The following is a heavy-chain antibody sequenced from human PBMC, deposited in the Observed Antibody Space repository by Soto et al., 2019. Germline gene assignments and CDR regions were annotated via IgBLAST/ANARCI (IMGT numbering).Heavy chain of an antibody. D-gene: IGHD3-9*01. J-gene: IGHJ4*02. V-gene: IGHV4-39*01. CDR2: IYYSGST. CDR1: GGSISSSSYY. Sequence: PSETLSLTCTVSGGSISSSSYYWGWIRQPPGKGLEWIGSIYYSGSTYYNPSLKSRVTISVDTSKNQFSLKLSSVTAADTAVYYCARQPLPYDIMTGPTYSSDYWGQGPLVTLSS. CDR3: ARQPLPYDIMTGPTYSSDY.